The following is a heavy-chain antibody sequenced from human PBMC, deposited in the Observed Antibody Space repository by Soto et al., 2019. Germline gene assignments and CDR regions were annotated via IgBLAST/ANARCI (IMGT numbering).Heavy chain of an antibody. CDR1: GFTFSTYA. Sequence: EVQLLESGGGLVQPGGSLRLSCAASGFTFSTYAMSWVRQAPGKGLEWVSAISGSGGSTYYTDSVKGRFTISRDNSKKTLYLQMNSLRAEDTAVYYCAVRKTGSFFDYWGQGTLVTVSS. CDR2: ISGSGGST. V-gene: IGHV3-23*01. D-gene: IGHD1-26*01. J-gene: IGHJ4*02. CDR3: AVRKTGSFFDY.